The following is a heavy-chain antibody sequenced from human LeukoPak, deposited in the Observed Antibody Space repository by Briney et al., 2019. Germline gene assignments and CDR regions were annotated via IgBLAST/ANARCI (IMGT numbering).Heavy chain of an antibody. V-gene: IGHV3-23*01. Sequence: GGSLRLSCAASGFTVNSNYMSWVRQAPGKGLEWVSAISGSGGSTYYADSAKGRFTISRDNSKNILYLQMNNLRVEDTAVYYCAKVYRAYYDRDAFHIWGQGTMVTVSS. CDR3: AKVYRAYYDRDAFHI. CDR2: ISGSGGST. CDR1: GFTVNSNY. D-gene: IGHD3-16*01. J-gene: IGHJ3*02.